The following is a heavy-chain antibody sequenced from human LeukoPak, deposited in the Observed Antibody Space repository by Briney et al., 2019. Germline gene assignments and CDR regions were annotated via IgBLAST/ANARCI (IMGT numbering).Heavy chain of an antibody. Sequence: ASVEVSCKASGYTFTNYGISWVRQAPGQGLEWVGWISGHNDNAHYAQKLQGRVTMTRETSTSTVYMELRSLSSDDTAIYYCARDGNDVMDYWGQGTLVTVSS. J-gene: IGHJ4*02. CDR1: GYTFTNYG. CDR2: ISGHNDNA. CDR3: ARDGNDVMDY. V-gene: IGHV1-18*01. D-gene: IGHD1-1*01.